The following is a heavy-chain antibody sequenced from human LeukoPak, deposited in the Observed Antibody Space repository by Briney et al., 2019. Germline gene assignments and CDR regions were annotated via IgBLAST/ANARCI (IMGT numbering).Heavy chain of an antibody. CDR3: ARGPREYYYDSSGYYPDE. Sequence: GASVKVSCKPSGYTFTRYYMHWVGQAPGQGLAWMGIINPSGGSTSYAQKFQGRVTMTRDMSTSTVYMELSSLRSEDTAVYSCARGPREYYYDSSGYYPDEWGQGRLVSVSS. CDR2: INPSGGST. V-gene: IGHV1-46*01. D-gene: IGHD3-22*01. CDR1: GYTFTRYY. J-gene: IGHJ4*02.